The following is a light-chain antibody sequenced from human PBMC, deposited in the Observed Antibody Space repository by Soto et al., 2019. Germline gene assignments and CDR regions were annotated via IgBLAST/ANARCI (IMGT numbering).Light chain of an antibody. V-gene: IGKV3-15*01. J-gene: IGKJ5*01. CDR3: QQYNKGPPIT. CDR2: DTS. Sequence: DIVTPQYPPTLSVSPRVRATLSCFASQSVDNDLAWYQQKPGQPPSLLIYDTSTRATGIPARFSGSGSGTEFTLTISSLQSEDFAVYYCQQYNKGPPITVGQGTRLEIK. CDR1: QSVDND.